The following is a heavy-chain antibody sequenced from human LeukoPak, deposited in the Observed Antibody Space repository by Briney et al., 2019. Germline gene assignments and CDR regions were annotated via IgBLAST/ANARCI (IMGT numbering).Heavy chain of an antibody. CDR1: GGSISSGGYS. CDR2: IYHSGST. J-gene: IGHJ4*02. D-gene: IGHD3-22*01. Sequence: SQTLSLTCAVSGGSISSGGYSWSWIRQPPGKGLEWIGYIYHSGSTYYNPSLKSRVTISVDRSKNQFSLKLSSVTAADTAVYYCARAAYYHDSSGYYTISNFDYWGQGTLVTVSS. V-gene: IGHV4-30-2*01. CDR3: ARAAYYHDSSGYYTISNFDY.